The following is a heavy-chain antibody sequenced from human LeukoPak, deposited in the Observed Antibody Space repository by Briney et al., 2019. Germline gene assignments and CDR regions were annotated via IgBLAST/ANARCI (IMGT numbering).Heavy chain of an antibody. J-gene: IGHJ6*02. Sequence: EASVKVSCKASGYTFTSYYMHWVRQAPGQGLEWMGIINPSGGSTSYAQKFQGRVTVTRDTSTSTVYMELSSLRSEDTAVYYCASRASPAHLEHVYYYYGMDVWGQGTTVTVSS. CDR2: INPSGGST. CDR1: GYTFTSYY. D-gene: IGHD6-6*01. CDR3: ASRASPAHLEHVYYYYGMDV. V-gene: IGHV1-46*01.